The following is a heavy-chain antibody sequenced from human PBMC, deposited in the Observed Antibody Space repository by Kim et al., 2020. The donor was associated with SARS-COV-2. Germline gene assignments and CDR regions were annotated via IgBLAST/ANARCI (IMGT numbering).Heavy chain of an antibody. D-gene: IGHD3-10*01. CDR2: ISSSCSTI. J-gene: IGHJ6*02. CDR1: GFTFSDYY. Sequence: GGSLRLSCAASGFTFSDYYMSWIRQAPGKGLEWVSYISSSCSTIYYADSVKGRFTISRDNAKNSLYLQMNSLRAEDTAVYYCARDLFSTSYGSGSPDYYYYGMDVWGQGTTVTVSS. V-gene: IGHV3-11*01. CDR3: ARDLFSTSYGSGSPDYYYYGMDV.